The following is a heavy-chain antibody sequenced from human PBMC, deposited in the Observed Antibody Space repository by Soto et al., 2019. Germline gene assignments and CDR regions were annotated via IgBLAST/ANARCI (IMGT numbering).Heavy chain of an antibody. CDR3: ATSLSGYYYSY. CDR1: GFTFRAYE. CDR2: IHSSRGTT. J-gene: IGHJ4*02. D-gene: IGHD3-22*01. V-gene: IGHV3-48*03. Sequence: EVPLVESGGSLVQPGGSLRLPCAASGFTFRAYEMMWVRQAPGRGLEWVSFIHSSRGTTYYADSVKGRFTISRDNAQNSLYLQMSSLRAEDTAVYYCATSLSGYYYSYWGQGTLVTVSS.